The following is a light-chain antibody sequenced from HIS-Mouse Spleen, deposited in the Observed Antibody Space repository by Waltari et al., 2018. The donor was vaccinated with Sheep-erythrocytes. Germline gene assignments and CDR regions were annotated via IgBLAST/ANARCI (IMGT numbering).Light chain of an antibody. V-gene: IGLV2-23*01. Sequence: QSALTQPASVSGSPGQSITISCTGTSSDVGSYNLVSWYQQHPGKAPKLMIYEGSKRPSWFSNHFPGSKSGNTASLTSAGLQAEDEADYYCCSYAGSSTPWVFGGGTKLTVL. CDR3: CSYAGSSTPWV. J-gene: IGLJ3*02. CDR2: EGS. CDR1: SSDVGSYNL.